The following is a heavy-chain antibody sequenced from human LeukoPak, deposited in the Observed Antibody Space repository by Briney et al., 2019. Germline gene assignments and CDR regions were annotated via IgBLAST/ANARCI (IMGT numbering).Heavy chain of an antibody. CDR1: GYTFTSYG. CDR3: ARVIWGAVAFDI. CDR2: INPNSGDT. D-gene: IGHD3-16*01. J-gene: IGHJ3*02. Sequence: ASVKVSCKASGYTFTSYGISWVRQAPGQGLEWMGWINPNSGDTNYAQKFQGRVTMTRDTSISTAYMELSRLRSDDTAVYYCARVIWGAVAFDIWGQGTMVTVSS. V-gene: IGHV1-2*02.